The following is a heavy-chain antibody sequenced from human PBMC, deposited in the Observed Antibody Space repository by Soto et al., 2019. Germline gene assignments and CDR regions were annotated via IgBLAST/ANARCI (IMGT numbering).Heavy chain of an antibody. J-gene: IGHJ3*02. Sequence: ETLSLTCAVYGGSFSGYYWSWIRQPPGKGLEWIGEINHSGSTNYNPSLKSRVTISVDTSKNQFSLKLSSVTAADTAVYYCAREGVTHAFDIWGQGTMVTVSS. CDR2: INHSGST. CDR3: AREGVTHAFDI. D-gene: IGHD5-18*01. V-gene: IGHV4-34*01. CDR1: GGSFSGYY.